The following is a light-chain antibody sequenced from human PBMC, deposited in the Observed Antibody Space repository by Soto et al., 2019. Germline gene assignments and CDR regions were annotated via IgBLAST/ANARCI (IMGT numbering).Light chain of an antibody. V-gene: IGKV3-20*01. CDR3: QQYGTSPRT. CDR1: QSVSSNY. CDR2: DAS. J-gene: IGKJ1*01. Sequence: SVLTRSPGTLSLYPGERATLCGRASQSVSSNYLAWYQQNPGQAPRLLIYDASTRATGIPARFSGSGSETEFTLTISSLESEDFAVYYCQQYGTSPRTFGQGTKVDIK.